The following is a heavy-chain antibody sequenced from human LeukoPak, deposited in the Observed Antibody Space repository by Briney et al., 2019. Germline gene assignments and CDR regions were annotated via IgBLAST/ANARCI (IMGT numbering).Heavy chain of an antibody. Sequence: ASVKVSCKASGYTFTSYSIHWVRQAPGQGLEWMGIINPSGGTTTYTQKFQGRVTMTRDMSTSTVYMELSSLRSEDTGVYYCAREGGDTPMVKFDSWGQGTPVTVSS. CDR2: INPSGGTT. V-gene: IGHV1-46*01. J-gene: IGHJ4*02. D-gene: IGHD5-18*01. CDR3: AREGGDTPMVKFDS. CDR1: GYTFTSYS.